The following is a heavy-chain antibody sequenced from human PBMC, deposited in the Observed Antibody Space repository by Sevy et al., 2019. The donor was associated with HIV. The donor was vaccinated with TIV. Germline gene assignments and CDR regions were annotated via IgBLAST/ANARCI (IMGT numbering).Heavy chain of an antibody. CDR1: GFTFSSYA. V-gene: IGHV3-30*04. J-gene: IGHJ4*02. CDR2: ISYDGSNK. CDR3: ARATGGFDY. Sequence: GGSLGLSCAASGFTFSSYAMHWVRQAPGKGLEWVAVISYDGSNKYYADSVKGRFTISRDNSKNTLYLQMNSLRAEDTAVYYCARATGGFDYWGQGTLVTVSS.